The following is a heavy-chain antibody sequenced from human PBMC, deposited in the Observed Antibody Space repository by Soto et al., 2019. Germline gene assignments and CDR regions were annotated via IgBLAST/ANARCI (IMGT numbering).Heavy chain of an antibody. CDR1: GFSLTNYV. J-gene: IGHJ4*02. Sequence: GGSLRLSCAASGFSLTNYVMNWVRQAPGKGLEWISSIGGSSSTIFHADSVKGRFTISRDDSKTTTYLQMNSLKIEDTAVYYCTRRRDWTAVDPLDYWGQGTLVTVSS. V-gene: IGHV3-48*01. CDR3: TRRRDWTAVDPLDY. D-gene: IGHD5-18*01. CDR2: IGGSSSTI.